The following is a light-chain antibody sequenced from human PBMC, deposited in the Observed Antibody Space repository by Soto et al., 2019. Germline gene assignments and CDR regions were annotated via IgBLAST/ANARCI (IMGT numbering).Light chain of an antibody. Sequence: QSVLTQPPSVSGAPGQRVTISCTGSSSNVGAGRDVHWYRQLPGAAPKFLISDSNNRASGVPDRFSGSKSGTSASLAISGLRSEDEADYYCATWDDSLSGVVFGGGTKLTVL. CDR1: SSNVGAGRD. CDR2: DSN. CDR3: ATWDDSLSGVV. V-gene: IGLV1-40*01. J-gene: IGLJ2*01.